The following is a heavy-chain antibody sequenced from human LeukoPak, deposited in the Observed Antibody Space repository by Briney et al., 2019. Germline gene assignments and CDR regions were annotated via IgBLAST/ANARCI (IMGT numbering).Heavy chain of an antibody. Sequence: GGSLRLSCAASGFTVSSNYMSWVRQAPGKGLEWVSVIYSGGSTYYADSVKGRFTISRDNSKNTLYLQMNSLRAEDTAVYYCAKEATPETIFGVLGYAFDIWGQGTMVTVSS. CDR2: IYSGGST. CDR1: GFTVSSNY. CDR3: AKEATPETIFGVLGYAFDI. D-gene: IGHD3-3*01. J-gene: IGHJ3*02. V-gene: IGHV3-66*01.